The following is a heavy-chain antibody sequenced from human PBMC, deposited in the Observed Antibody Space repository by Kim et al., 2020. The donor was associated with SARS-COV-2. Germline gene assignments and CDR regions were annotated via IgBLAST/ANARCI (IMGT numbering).Heavy chain of an antibody. Sequence: GGSLRLSCAASGFTFSSYAMHWVRQAPGKGLEWVAVISYDGSNKYYADSVKGRFTISRDNSKNTLYLQMNSLRAEDTAVYYCASVRGSSWPFDYWGQGTLVTVSS. J-gene: IGHJ4*02. V-gene: IGHV3-30*04. CDR3: ASVRGSSWPFDY. CDR1: GFTFSSYA. CDR2: ISYDGSNK. D-gene: IGHD6-13*01.